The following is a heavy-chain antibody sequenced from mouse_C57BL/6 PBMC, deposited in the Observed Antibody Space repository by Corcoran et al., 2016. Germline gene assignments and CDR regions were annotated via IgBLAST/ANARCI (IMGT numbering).Heavy chain of an antibody. D-gene: IGHD1-1*01. Sequence: DVQLQESGPGLVKPSQSLSLTCSVTGYSITSVYYWNWIRQVPGNKLEWMGYISYDGSNNYNPSLKNRISITRDTSKNQVFLKLNSVTTEDTATYYCARAPHYYGSSLYWYFDVWGTGTTVTVSS. CDR3: ARAPHYYGSSLYWYFDV. J-gene: IGHJ1*03. V-gene: IGHV3-6*01. CDR2: ISYDGSN. CDR1: GYSITSVYY.